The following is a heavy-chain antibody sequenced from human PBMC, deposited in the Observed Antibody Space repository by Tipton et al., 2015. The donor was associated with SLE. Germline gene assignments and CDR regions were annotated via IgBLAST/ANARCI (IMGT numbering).Heavy chain of an antibody. V-gene: IGHV3-30*04. CDR2: ISYDGDDK. J-gene: IGHJ4*02. CDR3: ARETGYNSSWPPDY. D-gene: IGHD6-13*01. Sequence: RSLRLSCAASGFTFSSYAIHWVRQAPGKGLEWVAFISYDGDDKYYADSVKGRFTVSRDNSMNMVSVQMNSLTPEDTAVHYCARETGYNSSWPPDYWAQGTLVTVSS. CDR1: GFTFSSYA.